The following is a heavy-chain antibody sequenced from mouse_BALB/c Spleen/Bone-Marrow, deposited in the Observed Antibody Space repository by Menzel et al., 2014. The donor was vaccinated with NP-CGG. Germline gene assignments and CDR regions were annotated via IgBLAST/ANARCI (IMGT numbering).Heavy chain of an antibody. D-gene: IGHD2-10*02. CDR1: GYSITSDYA. Sequence: EVKLQESGPGLVKPSQSLSLPCTVTGYSITSDYAWSWIRQFPGNKLEWMGYISYSGSTSYNPSLKSRISITRDTSKNQFFLQLNSVTTEDTATYYCALYGFYAMDYWGQGTSVTVSS. J-gene: IGHJ4*01. CDR3: ALYGFYAMDY. CDR2: ISYSGST. V-gene: IGHV3-2*02.